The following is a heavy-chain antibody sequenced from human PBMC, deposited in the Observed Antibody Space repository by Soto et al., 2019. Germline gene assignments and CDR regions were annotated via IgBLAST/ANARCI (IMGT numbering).Heavy chain of an antibody. J-gene: IGHJ3*02. Sequence: SETLSLTXSVSGASITSSYWSWIRQSPGKGLEWIGYVHYSGGTNDNPSLKSRVTISVDTSKNQFSLKLTSVTAADTAVYYCARGYYDSRGQSNTFDIWGQGTMVTVSS. V-gene: IGHV4-59*01. CDR2: VHYSGGT. CDR1: GASITSSY. D-gene: IGHD3-22*01. CDR3: ARGYYDSRGQSNTFDI.